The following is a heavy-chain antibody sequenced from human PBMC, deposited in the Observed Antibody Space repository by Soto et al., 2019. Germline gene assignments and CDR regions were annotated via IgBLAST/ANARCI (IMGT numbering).Heavy chain of an antibody. CDR3: ARDKSYDSRWGAFDI. CDR2: ISYDGSNK. CDR1: GFTFSSYA. V-gene: IGHV3-30-3*01. Sequence: LRLSCAASGFTFSSYAMHWVRQAPGKGLEWVAVISYDGSNKYYADSVKGRFTISRDNSKNTLYLQMNSLRAEDTAVYYCARDKSYDSRWGAFDIWGQGTTVTVSS. D-gene: IGHD3-22*01. J-gene: IGHJ3*02.